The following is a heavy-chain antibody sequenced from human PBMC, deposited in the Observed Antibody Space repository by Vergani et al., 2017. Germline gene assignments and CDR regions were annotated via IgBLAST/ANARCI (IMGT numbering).Heavy chain of an antibody. D-gene: IGHD5-24*01. J-gene: IGHJ4*02. CDR1: GGTFSSYA. CDR3: ARGGDGYNTRGSFFDY. V-gene: IGHV1-69*01. Sequence: QVQLVQSGAEVKKPGSSVKVSCKASGGTFSSYAISWVRQAPGQGLEWMGGIIPIFGTANYAQKFQGRVTITADESPSTAYMELSSLRSEDTAVYYCARGGDGYNTRGSFFDYWGQGTLVTVSS. CDR2: IIPIFGTA.